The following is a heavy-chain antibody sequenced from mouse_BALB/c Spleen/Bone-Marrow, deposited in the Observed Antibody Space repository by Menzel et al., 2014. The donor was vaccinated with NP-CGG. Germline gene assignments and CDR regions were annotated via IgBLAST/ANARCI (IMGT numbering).Heavy chain of an antibody. Sequence: VQLQQSGPGLVAPSQSLSITCTVSGFSLTSYGVLWVRRPPGKGLEWLGVIWAGGSTNYNSALMSRLSISKDNSKSQVFLKMNSLQTDDTAMYYCAREKFITTATDAMDYWGQGTSVTVSS. V-gene: IGHV2-9*02. CDR2: IWAGGST. D-gene: IGHD1-2*01. CDR3: AREKFITTATDAMDY. CDR1: GFSLTSYG. J-gene: IGHJ4*01.